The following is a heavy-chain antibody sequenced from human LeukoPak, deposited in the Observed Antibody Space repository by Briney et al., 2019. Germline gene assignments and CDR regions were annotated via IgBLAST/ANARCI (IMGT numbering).Heavy chain of an antibody. Sequence: SETLSLTCTVSGGSISSYYWSWIRQPAGKGLEWIGRIYTSGITNYNPSLKSRVTMSVDTSKNQFSLKLSSVTAANPAVYYCARTTPPTVIFDYWGQGNLVTVSS. CDR3: ARTTPPTVIFDY. D-gene: IGHD4-17*01. CDR2: IYTSGIT. V-gene: IGHV4-4*07. CDR1: GGSISSYY. J-gene: IGHJ4*02.